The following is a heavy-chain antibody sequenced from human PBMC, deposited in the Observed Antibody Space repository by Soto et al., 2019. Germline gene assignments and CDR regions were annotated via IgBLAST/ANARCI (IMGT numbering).Heavy chain of an antibody. Sequence: ASVKVSCKASGYTYTSYDINWVRQATGQGFEWIGWIDLSSGNINYAQKFHERVTMTRDISTTTVYMELSSLRSEDTAVYYCAATIIAVGGSGYYGMDVWGEGTTVTVSS. J-gene: IGHJ6*04. CDR3: AATIIAVGGSGYYGMDV. CDR1: GYTYTSYD. CDR2: IDLSSGNI. D-gene: IGHD6-19*01. V-gene: IGHV1-8*01.